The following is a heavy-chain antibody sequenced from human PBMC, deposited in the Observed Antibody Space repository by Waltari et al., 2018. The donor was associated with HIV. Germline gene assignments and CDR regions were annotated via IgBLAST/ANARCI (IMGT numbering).Heavy chain of an antibody. CDR3: AREKSYDSSGYYYTWYFDL. Sequence: QVQLQQWGAGLLKPSATLSLTCAVYGGSFSDFYWTWIRQSPGKGLEWIAEINHSGSTNYNPSLKSRVTILVDTSKNQFSLKLTSVTAADTAVYYCAREKSYDSSGYYYTWYFDLWGRGTLVTVSS. CDR1: GGSFSDFY. D-gene: IGHD3-22*01. J-gene: IGHJ2*01. CDR2: INHSGST. V-gene: IGHV4-34*02.